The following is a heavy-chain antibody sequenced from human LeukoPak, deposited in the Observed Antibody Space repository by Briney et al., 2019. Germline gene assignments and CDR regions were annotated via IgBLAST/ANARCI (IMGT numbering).Heavy chain of an antibody. J-gene: IGHJ3*02. CDR1: GFSFTTSA. CDR2: IVIGSGNT. Sequence: SVKVSCKASGFSFTTSAVQWVRQARGQRLEWIGWIVIGSGNTNYAQKFQERVTITRDMSSSTAYLELSSLSSEDTAVYFCARVFDFGDNGDDAFDTWGQGTLVTVSS. D-gene: IGHD4-17*01. V-gene: IGHV1-58*01. CDR3: ARVFDFGDNGDDAFDT.